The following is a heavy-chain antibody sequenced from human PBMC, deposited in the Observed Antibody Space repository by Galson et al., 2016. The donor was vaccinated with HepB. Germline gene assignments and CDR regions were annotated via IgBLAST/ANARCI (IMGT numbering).Heavy chain of an antibody. CDR2: ISDNGGST. D-gene: IGHD3-22*01. CDR1: GFTFDDYA. V-gene: IGHV3-64*02. Sequence: SLRLSCAASGFTFDDYAMHWVRQVPGKGLEFVSAISDNGGSTFYADSVKGRFTISRDDSKNTLYLQMGSLRAEDMAVYYCARVQRGGYVGPFDYWGQGTLVTVSS. J-gene: IGHJ4*02. CDR3: ARVQRGGYVGPFDY.